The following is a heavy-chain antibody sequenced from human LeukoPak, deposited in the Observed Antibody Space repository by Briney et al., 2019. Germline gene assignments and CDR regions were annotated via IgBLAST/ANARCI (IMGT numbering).Heavy chain of an antibody. CDR1: GGTFNSCY. CDR2: IYYSGST. Sequence: SATLSLTCTLSGGTFNSCYWSCLRQPPGKGLEWIGYIYYSGSTNYNPSLKSRVTISVDPSKNQFSLRLSSVTAADTAVYYCARDQNFAMDVWGKGTTVTVSS. V-gene: IGHV4-59*01. CDR3: ARDQNFAMDV. J-gene: IGHJ6*03.